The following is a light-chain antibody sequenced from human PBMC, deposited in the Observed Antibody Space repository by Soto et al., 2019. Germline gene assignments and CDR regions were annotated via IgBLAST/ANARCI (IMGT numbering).Light chain of an antibody. CDR1: LTIRTY. Sequence: EIMMTQSPATLSVSPGERATLSCRASLTIRTYLAWYQHKPGQAPRLLIYGASTRATGIPARFSGSGSGTDFTLTISCLQSEDFATYYCQQYYSYTSITFGQGTRL. V-gene: IGKV3-15*01. J-gene: IGKJ5*01. CDR2: GAS. CDR3: QQYYSYTSIT.